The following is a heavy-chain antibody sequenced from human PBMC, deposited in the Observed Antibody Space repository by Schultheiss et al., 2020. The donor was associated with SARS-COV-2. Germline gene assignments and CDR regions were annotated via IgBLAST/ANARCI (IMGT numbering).Heavy chain of an antibody. CDR1: GFTFSSYA. CDR3: ARFGVQGFDP. Sequence: ESLKISCAASGFTFSSYAMSWVRQAPGKGLEWIGEINHSGSTNYNPSLKSRVTISVDTAKKQLSLILSSVTAADTAVYYCARFGVQGFDPWGQGTLVTVSS. CDR2: INHSGST. D-gene: IGHD3-16*01. V-gene: IGHV4-34*01. J-gene: IGHJ5*02.